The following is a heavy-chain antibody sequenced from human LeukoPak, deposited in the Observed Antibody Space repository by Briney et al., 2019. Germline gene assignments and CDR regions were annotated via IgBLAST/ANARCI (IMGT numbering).Heavy chain of an antibody. Sequence: GGSLRLSCAVYEITFSRYSMNWVRQAPGKGLELVSYISSSSTTTYYADSVKGRFTISRDNAKNSLYLQMNSLRAEDTAVYYCARVPYDFWSGYSDYWGQGTLVTVSS. CDR2: ISSSSTTT. CDR3: ARVPYDFWSGYSDY. J-gene: IGHJ4*02. V-gene: IGHV3-48*04. D-gene: IGHD3-3*01. CDR1: EITFSRYS.